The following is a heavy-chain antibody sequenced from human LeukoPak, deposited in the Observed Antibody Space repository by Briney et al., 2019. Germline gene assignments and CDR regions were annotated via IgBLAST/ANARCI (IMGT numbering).Heavy chain of an antibody. CDR3: ARLFPPDY. V-gene: IGHV5-51*01. J-gene: IGHJ4*02. CDR2: IHPGDSDT. Sequence: GESLKISCKGSRYSFTSYRIAWVRQMPGKGLEWMGMIHPGDSDTRYSPSFQGQVTISADKSISTAYLEWGSLKASDTAMFYCARLFPPDYWGQGTLVTVSS. CDR1: RYSFTSYR.